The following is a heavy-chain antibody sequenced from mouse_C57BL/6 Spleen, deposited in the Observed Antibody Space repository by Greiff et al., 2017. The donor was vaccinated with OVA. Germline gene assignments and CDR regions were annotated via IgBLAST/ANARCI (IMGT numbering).Heavy chain of an antibody. D-gene: IGHD1-1*01. V-gene: IGHV1-74*01. CDR1: GYTFTSYW. CDR2: IHPSDSDT. CDR3: AISPSITTVVEGYFDV. Sequence: QVQLKESGAELVKPGASVKVSCKASGYTFTSYWMHWVKQRPGQGLEWIGRIHPSDSDTNYNQKFKGKATLTVDKSSSTAYMQLSSLTSEDSAVYYCAISPSITTVVEGYFDVWGTGTTVTVSS. J-gene: IGHJ1*03.